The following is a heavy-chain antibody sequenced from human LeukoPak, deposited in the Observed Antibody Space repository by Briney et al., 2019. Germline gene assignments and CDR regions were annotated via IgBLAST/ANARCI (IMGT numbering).Heavy chain of an antibody. CDR1: GFTVSSNY. J-gene: IGHJ6*02. CDR3: ARDLGGRMGLSAV. V-gene: IGHV3-53*01. CDR2: IYSGVST. Sequence: GGSLRLSCAASGFTVSSNYMSWVRQAPGKGLEWVSVIYSGVSTNYADSVKGRFTISRDSSKNTLYLQMNSLRAEDTAVYYCARDLGGRMGLSAVWGQGTTVTVSS. D-gene: IGHD5-24*01.